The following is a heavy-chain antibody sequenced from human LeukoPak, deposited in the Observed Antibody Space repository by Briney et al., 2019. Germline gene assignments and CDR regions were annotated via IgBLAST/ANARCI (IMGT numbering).Heavy chain of an antibody. Sequence: GGSLRLSCAASGFTFSSYGMHWVRQAPGKGLEWVSAISGSGGSTYYADSVKGRFTISRDNSKNTLYLQMNSLRAEDTAVYYCAKDTGYYYDSSGYWYWGQGTLVTVSS. CDR2: ISGSGGST. CDR1: GFTFSSYG. J-gene: IGHJ4*02. V-gene: IGHV3-23*01. CDR3: AKDTGYYYDSSGYWY. D-gene: IGHD3-22*01.